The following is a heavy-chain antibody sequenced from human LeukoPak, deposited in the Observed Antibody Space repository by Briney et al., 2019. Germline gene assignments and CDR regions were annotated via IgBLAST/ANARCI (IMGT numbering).Heavy chain of an antibody. CDR3: ARDSGYNWNDGDFDY. D-gene: IGHD1-1*01. V-gene: IGHV3-7*01. CDR1: GFTFSSYW. CDR2: IKQDGSEK. J-gene: IGHJ4*02. Sequence: GGSLRLSCAASGFTFSSYWMSWVRQAPGKGLEWVANIKQDGSEKYYVDSVKGRFTISRDNAKNSLYLQMNSLRAEDTAVYYCARDSGYNWNDGDFDYWGQGTLVTVSS.